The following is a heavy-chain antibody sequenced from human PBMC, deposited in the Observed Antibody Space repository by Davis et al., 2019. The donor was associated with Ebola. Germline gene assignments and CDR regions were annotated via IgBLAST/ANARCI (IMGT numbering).Heavy chain of an antibody. D-gene: IGHD1-7*01. Sequence: GGSLRLSCAASGFMFSDSYMSWIRQAPGKGLEWVSDISSSGNTTHYADSVKGRFTISRDNAKNSLYLQMNSLRAEDTAVYYCARGGWNYVSWFDPWGQGTLVTVSS. CDR3: ARGGWNYVSWFDP. CDR2: ISSSGNTT. V-gene: IGHV3-11*04. CDR1: GFMFSDSY. J-gene: IGHJ5*02.